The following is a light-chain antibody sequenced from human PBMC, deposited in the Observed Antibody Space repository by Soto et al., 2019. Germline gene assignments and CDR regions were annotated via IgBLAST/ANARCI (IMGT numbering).Light chain of an antibody. J-gene: IGLJ1*01. CDR2: GNS. CDR3: QSYDSRLSGYV. CDR1: SSNIGAGYD. V-gene: IGLV1-40*01. Sequence: QSVLTQPPSVSGAPGQRVTISCTGSSSNIGAGYDVHWYQQLPGTAPKLLIYGNSNRPSGAPDRFSGSKSGTSASLAITGPQAGDEADYYCQSYDSRLSGYVFGTGTKLPVL.